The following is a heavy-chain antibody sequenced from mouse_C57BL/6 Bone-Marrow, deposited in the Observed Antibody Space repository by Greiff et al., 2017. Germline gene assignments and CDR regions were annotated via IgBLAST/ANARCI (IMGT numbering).Heavy chain of an antibody. V-gene: IGHV6-6*01. Sequence: EVKLQESGGGLVQPGGSMKLSCAASGFTFSDAWMDWVRQSPEKGLEWVAEIRNKANNHATSYAESVQGRFTISRDDYKSSVYLQMNSLRAEDTGIYYCTRPGLVYAMDYWGQGTSVTVSS. D-gene: IGHD4-1*01. CDR1: GFTFSDAW. J-gene: IGHJ4*01. CDR2: IRNKANNHAT. CDR3: TRPGLVYAMDY.